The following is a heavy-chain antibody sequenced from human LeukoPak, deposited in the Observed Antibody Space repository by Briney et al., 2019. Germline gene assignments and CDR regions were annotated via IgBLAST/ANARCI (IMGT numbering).Heavy chain of an antibody. V-gene: IGHV4-59*01. CDR2: IYYSGST. CDR3: AREAANGITIFTPHFDY. D-gene: IGHD3-3*01. Sequence: SETLSLTSSGSGGSISSYYWSWIRQPPGKGLEWIGYIYYSGSTNYNPSLKSRVTISVDTSKNQFSLKLSSVTAADTAVYYCAREAANGITIFTPHFDYWGQGTLVTVSS. J-gene: IGHJ4*02. CDR1: GGSISSYY.